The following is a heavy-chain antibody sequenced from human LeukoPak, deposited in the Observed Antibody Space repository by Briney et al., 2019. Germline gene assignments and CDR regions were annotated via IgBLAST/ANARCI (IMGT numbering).Heavy chain of an antibody. J-gene: IGHJ4*02. CDR2: IRYDGGLK. V-gene: IGHV3-7*01. CDR3: GTSLDAAINT. D-gene: IGHD5-18*01. Sequence: GGSLRLSCAASGFSFSTSLMTWVRQAPGKGLEWLANIRYDGGLKFYAASVKGRFTISRDNARNSLYLQMNSLRVEDTAVYYCGTSLDAAINTGGQGILVTVSS. CDR1: GFSFSTSL.